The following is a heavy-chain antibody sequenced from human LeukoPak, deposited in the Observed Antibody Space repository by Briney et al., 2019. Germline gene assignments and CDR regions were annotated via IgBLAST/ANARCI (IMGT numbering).Heavy chain of an antibody. D-gene: IGHD4-17*01. CDR2: NSGSVDTT. V-gene: IGHV3-23*01. J-gene: IGHJ4*02. CDR1: GVTATIIN. Sequence: LRPSCAASGVTATIINTSSGPQAPGERREWGLTNSGSVDTTNYTGSVKGRFTIPREHSKNTPYRKMHRLRAGDPAVYTGAKGAVGDYPHFDYWGQGTLVTVSS. CDR3: AKGAVGDYPHFDY.